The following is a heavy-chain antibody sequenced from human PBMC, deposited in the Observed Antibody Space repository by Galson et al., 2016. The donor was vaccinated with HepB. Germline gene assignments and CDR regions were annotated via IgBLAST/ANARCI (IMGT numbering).Heavy chain of an antibody. CDR3: ARHYSSTWPAGLIFDS. Sequence: SVKVSCKASGYTFTSYAISWVRQAPAQALEYLGWIGTSNGNTNYPQKFQDRVTLTTDTSPSTTYTELRSLISDDTAVYYCARHYSSTWPAGLIFDSWGPGTRVTVSS. CDR1: GYTFTSYA. J-gene: IGHJ4*02. V-gene: IGHV1-18*01. D-gene: IGHD6-6*01. CDR2: IGTSNGNT.